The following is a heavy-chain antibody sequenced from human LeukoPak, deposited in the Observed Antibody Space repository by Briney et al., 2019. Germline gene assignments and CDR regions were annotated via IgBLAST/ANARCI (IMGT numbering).Heavy chain of an antibody. V-gene: IGHV1-18*01. CDR2: ISASNGNT. J-gene: IGHJ4*02. D-gene: IGHD3-16*02. CDR1: GYTFTSYG. CDR3: ARDIGDYVWGSYRSTYFDY. Sequence: ASVKVSCKASGYTFTSYGISWVRQAPGKGLEWMGWISASNGNTNYAQKLQGRVTMTTDTSTSTAYMELRSLRSDDTAVYYCARDIGDYVWGSYRSTYFDYWGQGTLVTVSS.